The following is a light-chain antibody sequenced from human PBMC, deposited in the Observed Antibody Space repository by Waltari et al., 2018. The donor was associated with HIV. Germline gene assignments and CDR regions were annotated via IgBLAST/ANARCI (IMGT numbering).Light chain of an antibody. V-gene: IGKV2-28*01. Sequence: DIVMTQSPLSLPVTPGEPASISCRSSQSLLHSNGYNYLVCYLQKPGQSPQLLIYLGSNRASGVPDRFSGSGSGTDFTLKISRVEAEDVGVYYCMQALQTPYTFGQGTKLEIK. CDR3: MQALQTPYT. CDR1: QSLLHSNGYNY. CDR2: LGS. J-gene: IGKJ2*01.